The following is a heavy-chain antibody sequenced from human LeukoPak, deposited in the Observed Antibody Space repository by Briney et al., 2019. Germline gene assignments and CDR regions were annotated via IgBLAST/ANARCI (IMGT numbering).Heavy chain of an antibody. D-gene: IGHD6-13*01. V-gene: IGHV3-30*18. CDR2: ISYDGSNK. Sequence: PGRSQSLSCAASGFPFSSYGMHWVRQAPGKGLAWVAVISYDGSNKYYADSVKGRFTISRDNSKNTLYLQMSSLRPEDTAVYYCANGGYTSSWYVVDYWGQGTLVIVSS. CDR1: GFPFSSYG. CDR3: ANGGYTSSWYVVDY. J-gene: IGHJ4*02.